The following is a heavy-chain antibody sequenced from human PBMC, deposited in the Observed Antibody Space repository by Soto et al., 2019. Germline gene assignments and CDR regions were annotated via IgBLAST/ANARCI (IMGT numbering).Heavy chain of an antibody. Sequence: EMQLLESGGRLVPPGGSLRLSCAASGFNFRSYAMNWVRQVPGKGLDWVSGITGRGHMTFYVHSVKGRFNISRDNSQATVFLQLYSLRPEDTAIYYCAKDLGFSGYDFDWYFDLWGRGTLVTVSS. CDR1: GFNFRSYA. V-gene: IGHV3-23*01. J-gene: IGHJ2*01. D-gene: IGHD3-22*01. CDR3: AKDLGFSGYDFDWYFDL. CDR2: ITGRGHMT.